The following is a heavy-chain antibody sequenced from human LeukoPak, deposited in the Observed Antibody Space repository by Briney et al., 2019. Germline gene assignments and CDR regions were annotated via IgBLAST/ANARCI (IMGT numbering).Heavy chain of an antibody. V-gene: IGHV4-4*07. CDR3: ARDRGPRRFDP. CDR1: GGSISSYY. J-gene: IGHJ5*02. D-gene: IGHD3-10*01. Sequence: SETLSLTCTVPGGSISSYYWSWIRQPPGKGLEWIGRIYTSGSTTYNPSLKSRVTMSVDTSKNQFSLKLSSVTAADTAVYYCARDRGPRRFDPWGQGTWSPSPQ. CDR2: IYTSGST.